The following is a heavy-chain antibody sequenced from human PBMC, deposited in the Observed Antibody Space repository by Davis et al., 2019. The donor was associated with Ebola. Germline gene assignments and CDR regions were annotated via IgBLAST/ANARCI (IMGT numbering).Heavy chain of an antibody. J-gene: IGHJ5*01. D-gene: IGHD6-13*01. CDR1: ADSINYYY. CDR2: ISDRGTP. CDR3: ARERRFSSWFDS. Sequence: PSETLSLTCTVSADSINYYYWNWIRQSPGKGLEWIGHISDRGTPNYNPSLKSRVSMSIDTSKKHFSLELRSVTATDTAIYYCARERRFSSWFDSWGQGTLVTVSS. V-gene: IGHV4-59*01.